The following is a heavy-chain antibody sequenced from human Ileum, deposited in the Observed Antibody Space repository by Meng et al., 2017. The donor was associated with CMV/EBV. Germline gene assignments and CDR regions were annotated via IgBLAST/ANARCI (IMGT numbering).Heavy chain of an antibody. J-gene: IGHJ5*02. Sequence: SETLSLTCTVSGGSISSYCWSWIRQPAGKGLEWIGRIYTSGSTNNNPSLKSRVTMSVEPPKNHFSLSLTSVTAANTAGYYGARTIRASRASWFDPWGQGTLVTVSS. CDR1: GGSISSYC. V-gene: IGHV4-4*07. CDR3: ARTIRASRASWFDP. D-gene: IGHD4/OR15-4a*01. CDR2: IYTSGST.